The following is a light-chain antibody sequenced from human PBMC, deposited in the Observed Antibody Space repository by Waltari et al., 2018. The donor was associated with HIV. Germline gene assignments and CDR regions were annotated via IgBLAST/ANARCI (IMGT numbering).Light chain of an antibody. CDR1: SSNIGANFA. V-gene: IGLV1-40*01. CDR3: QSFDSSLNAYV. CDR2: ANA. Sequence: QSVFTQAPSVSGAPGHRVTIPCTGSSSNIGANFAWHWYQLLPDSPPKLLIFANANRPSGVPDRFSGSKSGTSASLAITGLQPEDEAEYYCQSFDSSLNAYVFGTGTTVIVL. J-gene: IGLJ1*01.